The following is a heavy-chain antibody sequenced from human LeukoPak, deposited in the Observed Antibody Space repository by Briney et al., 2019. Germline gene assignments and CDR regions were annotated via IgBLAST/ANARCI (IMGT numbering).Heavy chain of an antibody. CDR1: GYTFTSHG. Sequence: ASVKVSCKTSGYTFTSHGISWVRLAPGQGLEWMGWISGYNGNSNYARMFQGRVTMTADTSTSTAYMEVRSLTADDTALYYCARDNPRGTFYFDYWGQGTLVTVSS. J-gene: IGHJ4*02. CDR3: ARDNPRGTFYFDY. CDR2: ISGYNGNS. D-gene: IGHD3-16*01. V-gene: IGHV1-18*01.